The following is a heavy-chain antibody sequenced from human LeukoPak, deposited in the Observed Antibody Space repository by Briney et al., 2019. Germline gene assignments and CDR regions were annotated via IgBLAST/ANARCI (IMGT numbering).Heavy chain of an antibody. V-gene: IGHV2-5*02. CDR1: GFSLSTTGVG. D-gene: IGHD6-25*01. CDR2: IYWDDDK. J-gene: IGHJ4*02. CDR3: VNRPNRHSNGWNTGFFDY. Sequence: NESGPTLVKPTQTLTLTCTFSGFSLSTTGVGVGWIRQPPGKALEWLAFIYWDDDKRYSPSLRSRLTISKDTSKNQVFLTMTNMDPVDTATYYCVNRPNRHSNGWNTGFFDYWGQGTLVTVSS.